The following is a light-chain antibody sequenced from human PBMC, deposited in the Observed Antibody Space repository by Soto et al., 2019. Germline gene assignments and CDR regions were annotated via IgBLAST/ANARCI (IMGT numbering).Light chain of an antibody. CDR1: QSVNSN. CDR3: QQYNNWWT. CDR2: GAS. Sequence: EIVMTQSPATLSVSPGERATLSCRASQSVNSNLAWYQQKPGQAPRLLISGASTRATGIPARFSGSGSETAFTLTISRLQSDDFSFYYCQQYNNWWTFGQGTKVEMK. V-gene: IGKV3-15*01. J-gene: IGKJ1*01.